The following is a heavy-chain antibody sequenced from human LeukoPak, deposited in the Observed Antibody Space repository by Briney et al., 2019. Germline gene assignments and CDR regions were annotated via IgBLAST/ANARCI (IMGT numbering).Heavy chain of an antibody. CDR1: GFSFSRYS. CDR3: ARGTSSSDYSRLYYFDY. Sequence: EGSLRLSCAASGFSFSRYSMNWVRQAPGKRLEWVSYISSGTSTIYYADSVKGRFTISRDNAMNSLSLQMNSLRAEDTAVYYCARGTSSSDYSRLYYFDYWGQGTLVTVSS. D-gene: IGHD3-22*01. J-gene: IGHJ4*02. V-gene: IGHV3-48*01. CDR2: ISSGTSTI.